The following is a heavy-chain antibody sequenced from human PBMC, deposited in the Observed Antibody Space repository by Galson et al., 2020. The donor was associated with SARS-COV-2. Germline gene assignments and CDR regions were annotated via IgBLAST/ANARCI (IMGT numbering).Heavy chain of an antibody. V-gene: IGHV3-49*03. J-gene: IGHJ4*02. CDR1: GFTFGDYA. CDR3: TRGLTYCSGGRCYPYYFDY. Sequence: GGSLRLSCTASGFTFGDYAMSWFRQAPGKGLEWVGFIRSQAYGGTTEYAASVKGRFTISRDESKSIAYLQMNSLKTEDTAVYYCTRGLTYCSGGRCYPYYFDYWGQGTLVTVSS. D-gene: IGHD2-15*01. CDR2: IRSQAYGGTT.